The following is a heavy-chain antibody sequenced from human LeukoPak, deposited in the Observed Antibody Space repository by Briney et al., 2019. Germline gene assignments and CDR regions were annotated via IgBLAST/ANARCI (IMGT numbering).Heavy chain of an antibody. V-gene: IGHV4-39*01. CDR3: ARRVTMVRGVIITSGSLSVKGRSGWFDP. CDR2: IYYSGST. CDR1: GGSISSSSYY. D-gene: IGHD3-10*01. Sequence: SETLSLTCTVSGGSISSSSYYWGWIRQPPGTGLEWLGSIYYSGSTYYNPSLKSRVTISVDTSKNQFSLKLSSVTAADTAVYYCARRVTMVRGVIITSGSLSVKGRSGWFDPWGQGTLVTVSS. J-gene: IGHJ5*02.